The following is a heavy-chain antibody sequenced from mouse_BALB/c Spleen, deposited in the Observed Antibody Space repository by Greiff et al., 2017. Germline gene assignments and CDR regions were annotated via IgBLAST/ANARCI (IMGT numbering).Heavy chain of an antibody. Sequence: EVMLVESGGGLVQPGGSLRLSCATSGFTFTDYYMSWVRQPPGKALEWLGFIRNKANGYTTEYSASVKGRFTISRDNSQSILYLQMNTLRAEDSATYYCARDTPTGTAYWGQGTLVTVSA. D-gene: IGHD4-1*02. CDR3: ARDTPTGTAY. J-gene: IGHJ3*01. CDR2: IRNKANGYTT. CDR1: GFTFTDYY. V-gene: IGHV7-3*02.